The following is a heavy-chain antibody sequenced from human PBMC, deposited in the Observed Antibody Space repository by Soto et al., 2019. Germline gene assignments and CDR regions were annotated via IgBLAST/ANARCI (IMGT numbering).Heavy chain of an antibody. CDR2: TRNGANDYTT. V-gene: IGHV3-72*01. J-gene: IGHJ4*02. CDR1: GFTFNDHY. Sequence: DVQVVESGGGLVQPGGSLRLSCATSGFTFNDHYLDWVRQAPGKGLEWVGRTRNGANDYTTEYAASVKGRFTISRDESKNSLYLQMNSLKTEDTAVYYCVVEVYRSGSSCFESDHWGQGTLVIVSS. CDR3: VVEVYRSGSSCFESDH. D-gene: IGHD2-15*01.